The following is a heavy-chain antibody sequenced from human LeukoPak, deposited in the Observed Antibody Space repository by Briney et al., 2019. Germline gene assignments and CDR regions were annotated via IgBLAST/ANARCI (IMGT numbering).Heavy chain of an antibody. V-gene: IGHV1-46*01. D-gene: IGHD1-20*01. CDR1: GYTFTSYY. J-gene: IGHJ2*01. CDR3: ARSYNWNPPEL. Sequence: ASVKVSCKASGYTFTSYYMHWVRQAPGQGLEWMGIINPSGGSTSYAQKFQGRVTVTRDTSTSTVYMELSSLRSEDTAVYYCARSYNWNPPELWGRGTLVTVSS. CDR2: INPSGGST.